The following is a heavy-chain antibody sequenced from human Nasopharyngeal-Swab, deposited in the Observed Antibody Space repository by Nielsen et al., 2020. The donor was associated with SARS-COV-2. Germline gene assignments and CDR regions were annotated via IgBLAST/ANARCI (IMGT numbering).Heavy chain of an antibody. CDR1: GGSFSGYY. D-gene: IGHD5-18*01. V-gene: IGHV4-34*01. CDR2: INHSGST. CDR3: ASPGTALAFLDAFDI. J-gene: IGHJ3*02. Sequence: GSLRLSCAVYGGSFSGYYWSWIRQPPGKGLEWIGEINHSGSTNYNPSLKSRVTISVDTSKNQFSLKLSSVTAADTAVYYCASPGTALAFLDAFDIWGQGTMVTVSS.